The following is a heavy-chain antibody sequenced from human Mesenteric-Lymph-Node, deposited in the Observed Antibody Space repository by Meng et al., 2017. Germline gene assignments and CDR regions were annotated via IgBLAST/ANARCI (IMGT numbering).Heavy chain of an antibody. V-gene: IGHV6-1*01. CDR3: AKRNKIGDAFDI. Sequence: LRLSCAISGDSVSNNSVAWNWIRLSPSRGLEWLGRTYYRSKWYNDYAVSVKSRITINPDTSKNQFSLHLNSVTPEDTAVYYCAKRNKIGDAFDIWGQGTVVTVSS. CDR1: GDSVSNNSVA. CDR2: TYYRSKWYN. J-gene: IGHJ3*02. D-gene: IGHD2/OR15-2a*01.